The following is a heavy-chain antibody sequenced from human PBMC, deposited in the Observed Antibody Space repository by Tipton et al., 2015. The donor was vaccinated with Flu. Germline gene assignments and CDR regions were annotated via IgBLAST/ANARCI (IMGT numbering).Heavy chain of an antibody. CDR3: AREWELLPYDVFNV. CDR2: ISSTGKT. D-gene: IGHD1-26*01. V-gene: IGHV4-61*02. Sequence: TLSLTCTVSGDSMNSGSYYWNWIRQPAGKGLEWIGRISSTGKTTCNASLEARVAMQVDTSKSQFSLRLSSVTAADTAVHFCAREWELLPYDVFNVWGQGTVVTVSS. CDR1: GDSMNSGSYY. J-gene: IGHJ3*01.